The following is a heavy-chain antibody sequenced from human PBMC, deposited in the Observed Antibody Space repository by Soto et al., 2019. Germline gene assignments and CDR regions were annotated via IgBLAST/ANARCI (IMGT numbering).Heavy chain of an antibody. CDR2: INPLSGVT. D-gene: IGHD2-2*01. Sequence: ASVKVSCKASGYTFNGYYMHWVRQAPGQGLEWMGWINPLSGVTNYAQKFQGRVTMNRDTSISTAYMELNRLRSDDTAVYCCARVGPEVVLPTDIVFVWGHGTTVTVSS. CDR1: GYTFNGYY. CDR3: ARVGPEVVLPTDIVFV. J-gene: IGHJ6*02. V-gene: IGHV1-2*02.